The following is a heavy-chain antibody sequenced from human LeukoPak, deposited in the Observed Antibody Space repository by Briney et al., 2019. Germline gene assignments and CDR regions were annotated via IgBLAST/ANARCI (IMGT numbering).Heavy chain of an antibody. CDR3: AREVVVPAAPGYSGFFVY. CDR1: GGSISSYY. V-gene: IGHV4-4*07. D-gene: IGHD2-2*01. CDR2: IYTSGST. J-gene: IGHJ4*02. Sequence: PSETLSLTCTVSGGSISSYYWSWIRQPAGKGLEWIGRIYTSGSTNYNPSLKSRVTISVDTSKNQFSLKLSSVTAADTAVYYCAREVVVPAAPGYSGFFVYWGQGTLVTVSS.